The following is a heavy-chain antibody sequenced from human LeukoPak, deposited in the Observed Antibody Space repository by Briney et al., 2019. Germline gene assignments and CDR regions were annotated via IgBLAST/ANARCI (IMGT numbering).Heavy chain of an antibody. Sequence: ASVKVSCKASGYSFTSYYMHWVRQAPGQGLEWMGIINPSGGSTNYAQKFEGRVTMTRDTSTNTVYMELSSLRAEDTAVYYCARANPVLMVSKYFQHWGQGTLVTVSS. D-gene: IGHD2-8*01. CDR2: INPSGGST. V-gene: IGHV1-46*01. CDR1: GYSFTSYY. CDR3: ARANPVLMVSKYFQH. J-gene: IGHJ1*01.